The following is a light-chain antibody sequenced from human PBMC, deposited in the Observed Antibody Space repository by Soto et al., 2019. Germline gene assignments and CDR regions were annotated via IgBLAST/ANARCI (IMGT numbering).Light chain of an antibody. J-gene: IGLJ1*01. CDR1: SSNIGNNY. Sequence: QSVLTQPPSVSAAPGQKVTISCSGSSSNIGNNYVSWYQQLPGTAPKLLIYDNNKRPSGIPDRFSGSKSGTSATLSITGLLTGDEADYYCGTWDSSLSAYVFGTGTKVTVL. CDR3: GTWDSSLSAYV. CDR2: DNN. V-gene: IGLV1-51*01.